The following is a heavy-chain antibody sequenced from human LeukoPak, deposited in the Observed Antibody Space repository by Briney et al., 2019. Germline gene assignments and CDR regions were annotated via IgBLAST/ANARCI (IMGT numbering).Heavy chain of an antibody. CDR2: INHSGST. CDR1: GGSFSGYN. D-gene: IGHD1-26*01. V-gene: IGHV4-34*01. J-gene: IGHJ3*02. Sequence: SETLSLTCAVYGGSFSGYNWSWIRQPPGKGLEWIGEINHSGSTNYNPSLKSRVTISVDTSKNQFSLKLSSVTAADTAVYYCASNAFVRGSYYAFDIWGQGTMVTVSS. CDR3: ASNAFVRGSYYAFDI.